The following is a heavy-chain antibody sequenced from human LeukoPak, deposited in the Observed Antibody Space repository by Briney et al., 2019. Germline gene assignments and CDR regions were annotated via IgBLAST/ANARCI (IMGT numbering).Heavy chain of an antibody. J-gene: IGHJ5*02. CDR3: AKVQVVIIMIVVA. D-gene: IGHD3-22*01. Sequence: GGSLRLSCAASGFTFSSYGMHWVRQAPGKGLEWVSVISSDGSNTYYADSVKGRFTISRDNSKNTLYLQMDSLRPEDTAVYYCAKVQVVIIMIVVAWGQGTLVTVSS. V-gene: IGHV3-30*18. CDR1: GFTFSSYG. CDR2: ISSDGSNT.